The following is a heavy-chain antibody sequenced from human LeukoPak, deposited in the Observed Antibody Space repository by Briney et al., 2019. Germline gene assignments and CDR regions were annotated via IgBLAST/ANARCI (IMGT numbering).Heavy chain of an antibody. CDR3: AKSSGYYDILTGSVQYYFDS. V-gene: IGHV3-20*04. CDR1: GFTFDDYG. J-gene: IGHJ4*02. D-gene: IGHD3-9*01. CDR2: INWNGDGT. Sequence: GGSLRLSCAASGFTFDDYGMSWVRQAPGKGLEWVSGINWNGDGTGYADSVKGRFTISRDNAKNSLYLQMNSLRAGGTALYYCAKSSGYYDILTGSVQYYFDSWGQGTLVTVSS.